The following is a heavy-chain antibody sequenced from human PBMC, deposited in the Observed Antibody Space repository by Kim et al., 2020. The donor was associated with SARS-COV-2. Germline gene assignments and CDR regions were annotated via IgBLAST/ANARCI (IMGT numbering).Heavy chain of an antibody. D-gene: IGHD3-16*01. J-gene: IGHJ4*02. Sequence: GGSLRLSCAASGFTVSSTYMSWVRQAPGKGLEWVSNIHSDGNTYYTDSVKGRFTISRDNSKNTPYLQMNSLRVEDTAVYYCARDQGAGPVGDYWGQGTLVTVSS. CDR2: IHSDGNT. V-gene: IGHV3-66*02. CDR1: GFTVSSTY. CDR3: ARDQGAGPVGDY.